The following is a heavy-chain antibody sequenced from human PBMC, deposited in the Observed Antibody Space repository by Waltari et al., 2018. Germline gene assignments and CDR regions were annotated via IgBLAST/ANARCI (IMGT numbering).Heavy chain of an antibody. V-gene: IGHV4-59*11. Sequence: QVQLQESGPGLVKPSETLSLTCTVSGGSISSHYWSWIRQPPGKGLEWIGYIYYSGSTNYNPSLKSRVTISVDTSKNQFSLKLSSVTAADTAVYYCARDLQHGVDPYYFDYWGQGTLVTVSS. CDR1: GGSISSHY. CDR2: IYYSGST. J-gene: IGHJ4*02. D-gene: IGHD3-3*01. CDR3: ARDLQHGVDPYYFDY.